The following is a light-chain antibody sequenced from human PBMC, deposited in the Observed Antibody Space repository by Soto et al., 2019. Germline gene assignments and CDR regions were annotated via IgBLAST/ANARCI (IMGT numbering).Light chain of an antibody. V-gene: IGKV2-28*01. J-gene: IGKJ5*01. CDR3: MQVLQTRT. CDR2: LGS. Sequence: DIVMTQSPLSLPVTPGEPASISCRSSQSLLHSSGYNYLGWFLQKPGQSPQLLIYLGSNRASGVPDRFSGSGSGTDFTLNISRVEAEDVGVYYCMQVLQTRTFGQGTRLEIK. CDR1: QSLLHSSGYNY.